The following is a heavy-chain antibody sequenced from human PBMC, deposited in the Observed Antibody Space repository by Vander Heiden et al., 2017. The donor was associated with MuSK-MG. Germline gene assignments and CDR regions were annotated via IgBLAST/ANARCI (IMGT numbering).Heavy chain of an antibody. CDR3: ARGSKESDAFDI. Sequence: QVQLQQWGAGLLKPSETLSLTCAVYGGSFSGYYWSWIRQPPGKGLEWIGEISHSGSTNYNPSLKSRVTISVDTSKNQFSLKLSSVTAADTAVYYCARGSKESDAFDIWGQGTMVTVSS. J-gene: IGHJ3*02. V-gene: IGHV4-34*02. CDR1: GGSFSGYY. CDR2: ISHSGST.